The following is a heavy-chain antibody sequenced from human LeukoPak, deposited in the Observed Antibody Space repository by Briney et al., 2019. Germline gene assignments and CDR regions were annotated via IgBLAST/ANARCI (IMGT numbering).Heavy chain of an antibody. J-gene: IGHJ4*02. Sequence: PGGSLRLSCAASGFPVSSNYMSWVRQAPGKGLEWVSVIYSGGSTYYADSAKGRFTISRDNSKNTLYLQMNSLRAEDTAVYYCASSAVGADFDYWGQGTLVTVSS. CDR1: GFPVSSNY. V-gene: IGHV3-53*01. CDR2: IYSGGST. CDR3: ASSAVGADFDY. D-gene: IGHD1-26*01.